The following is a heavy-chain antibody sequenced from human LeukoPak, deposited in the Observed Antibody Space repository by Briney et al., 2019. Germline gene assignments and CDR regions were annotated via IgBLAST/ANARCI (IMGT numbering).Heavy chain of an antibody. V-gene: IGHV1-69*04. CDR2: IIPILSIA. D-gene: IGHD5-24*01. CDR3: ARDSRDSYNVFDY. CDR1: RGTVRSSA. Sequence: ASVKTSYNASRGTVRSSAISWVRQAAGQGLKWMGRIIPILSIANYEQKLQGRVTITADKSTSTAFKKLSSLRSGDTAVYYCARDSRDSYNVFDYWGQGTLVTVSS. J-gene: IGHJ4*02.